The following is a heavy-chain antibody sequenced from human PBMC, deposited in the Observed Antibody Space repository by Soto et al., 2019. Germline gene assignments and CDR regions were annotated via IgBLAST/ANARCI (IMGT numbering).Heavy chain of an antibody. Sequence: PGGSLRLSCAASGFTFSSYWMSWVRQAPGKGLEWVANIKQDGSEKYYVDSVKGRFTISRDNAKNSLYLQMNSLRAEDTAVYYCYRSGRGSGSYYDYYYYYGMDVWGQGTTVTVSS. D-gene: IGHD3-10*01. CDR1: GFTFSSYW. CDR3: YRSGRGSGSYYDYYYYYGMDV. J-gene: IGHJ6*02. CDR2: IKQDGSEK. V-gene: IGHV3-7*05.